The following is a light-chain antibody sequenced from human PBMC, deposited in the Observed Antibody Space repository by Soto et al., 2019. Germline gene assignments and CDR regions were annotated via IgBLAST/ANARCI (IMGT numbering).Light chain of an antibody. CDR3: QQYGSSPTT. Sequence: DIVLTQSPGTLSLSPGETATLSCRASQSVSTSYLAWYQQKPGQAPRLLIFGASSRATGIPDRFIGSGSGIHFTLTISRLEPEDFAVYYCQQYGSSPTTFGQGTKVEIK. CDR1: QSVSTSY. V-gene: IGKV3-20*01. J-gene: IGKJ1*01. CDR2: GAS.